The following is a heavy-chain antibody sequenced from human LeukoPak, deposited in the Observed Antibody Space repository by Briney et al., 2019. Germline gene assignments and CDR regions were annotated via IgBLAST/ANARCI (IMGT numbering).Heavy chain of an antibody. Sequence: GGSLRLSCATSGLTFRTAWMHWVRQAPGKGLMWVSRMNGKGTTIDYADSVKGRFTDSRDYAKNTLFLQMNNLRTEDTALYFCATARNFRFEYWGQGSLVIVSA. CDR1: GLTFRTAW. V-gene: IGHV3-74*01. J-gene: IGHJ4*02. CDR2: MNGKGTTI. CDR3: ATARNFRFEY. D-gene: IGHD1-7*01.